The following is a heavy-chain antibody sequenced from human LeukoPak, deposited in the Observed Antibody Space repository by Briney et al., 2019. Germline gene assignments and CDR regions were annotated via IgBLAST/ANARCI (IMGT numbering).Heavy chain of an antibody. J-gene: IGHJ4*02. CDR3: AKDGYGSGSYDPLGY. CDR2: ISYDGSNK. D-gene: IGHD3-10*01. Sequence: PGRSLRLSCAASGFTFSSYGMHWVRQAPGKGLEWVAVISYDGSNKYYADSVKGRFTISGDNPKNTLYLQMNSLRAEDTAVYYCAKDGYGSGSYDPLGYWGQGTLVTVSS. V-gene: IGHV3-30*18. CDR1: GFTFSSYG.